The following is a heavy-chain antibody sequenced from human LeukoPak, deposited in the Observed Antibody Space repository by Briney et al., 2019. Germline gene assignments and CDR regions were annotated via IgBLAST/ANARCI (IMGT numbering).Heavy chain of an antibody. CDR2: VDPSDSYT. V-gene: IGHV5-10-1*01. CDR3: ARRTGYCSSTSCYGRLAFDI. D-gene: IGHD2-2*01. J-gene: IGHJ3*02. CDR1: GYSFTSYW. Sequence: GESLKISCKGSGYSFTSYWISWVRQMPGKGLEWMGRVDPSDSYTTSSPSFQGHVTISADTSISTAYLQWSSLKASDTAMYYCARRTGYCSSTSCYGRLAFDIWGQGTMVTVSS.